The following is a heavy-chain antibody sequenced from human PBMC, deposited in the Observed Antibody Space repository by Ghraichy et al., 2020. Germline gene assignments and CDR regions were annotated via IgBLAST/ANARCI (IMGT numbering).Heavy chain of an antibody. CDR3: ARGRDCGDDCYSDYYYGMDV. V-gene: IGHV3-48*02. CDR1: GFTFSSYS. CDR2: ISSSSSTI. D-gene: IGHD2-21*02. Sequence: GGSLRLSCAASGFTFSSYSMNWVRQAPGKGLEWVSYISSSSSTIYYADSVKGRFTISRDNAKNSLYLQMNSLRDEDTAVYYCARGRDCGDDCYSDYYYGMDVWGQGTTVTVSS. J-gene: IGHJ6*02.